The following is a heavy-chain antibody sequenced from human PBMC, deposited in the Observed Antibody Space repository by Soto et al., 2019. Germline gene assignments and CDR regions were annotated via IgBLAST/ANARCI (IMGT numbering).Heavy chain of an antibody. V-gene: IGHV1-3*01. D-gene: IGHD3-10*01. Sequence: ASVKVSCKSSGYTFTNYPLHWVRQAPGQRLEWMGWINAGNGNTKYSQKFQGRVTITRDTSASTAYMELSSLRSEDTAVYYCAKSSLWFGEPYLNWSDPWGQGTLVTVSS. CDR2: INAGNGNT. CDR3: AKSSLWFGEPYLNWSDP. J-gene: IGHJ5*02. CDR1: GYTFTNYP.